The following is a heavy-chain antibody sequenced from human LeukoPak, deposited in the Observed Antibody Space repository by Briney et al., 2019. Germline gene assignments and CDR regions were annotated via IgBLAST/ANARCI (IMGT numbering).Heavy chain of an antibody. CDR1: GFTFSSYA. CDR3: AEPEGGYYDIRPD. V-gene: IGHV3-23*01. D-gene: IGHD3-22*01. CDR2: ISGSGGST. J-gene: IGHJ4*02. Sequence: PGGSLRLSCAASGFTFSSYAMSWVRQAPGRGLEWVSAISGSGGSTYYADFVKGRFTISRDNSKNTLYLQMNSLRAEDTAVYYCAEPEGGYYDIRPDWGQGTLVTVSS.